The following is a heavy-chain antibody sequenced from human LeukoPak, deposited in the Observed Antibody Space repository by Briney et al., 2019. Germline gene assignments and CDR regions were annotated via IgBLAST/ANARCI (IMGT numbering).Heavy chain of an antibody. Sequence: PGGSLRLSCAASGFTFSDYYMSWIRQAPGKGLEWVSYISSSGSTIYYADSVKGRFTISRDNAKNSLYLQMNSLRAEDTAVYYCARGRSSSSSYNWFDPWGQGTLVTVSS. CDR3: ARGRSSSSSYNWFDP. V-gene: IGHV3-11*04. D-gene: IGHD6-6*01. CDR2: ISSSGSTI. CDR1: GFTFSDYY. J-gene: IGHJ5*02.